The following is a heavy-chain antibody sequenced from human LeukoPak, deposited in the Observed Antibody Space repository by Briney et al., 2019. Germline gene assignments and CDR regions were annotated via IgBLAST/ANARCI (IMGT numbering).Heavy chain of an antibody. Sequence: PGGSLRLSCEVSGFTVSTSFMTWVRQAPGKGLEWVSVVYSGGNTYVADSVKGRFTMSRDNSKNTLYLQMNSLRAEDTAVYYCAKDLEYSSSSGAFDIWGQGTMVTVSS. J-gene: IGHJ3*02. V-gene: IGHV3-53*05. CDR2: VYSGGNT. CDR3: AKDLEYSSSSGAFDI. CDR1: GFTVSTSF. D-gene: IGHD6-6*01.